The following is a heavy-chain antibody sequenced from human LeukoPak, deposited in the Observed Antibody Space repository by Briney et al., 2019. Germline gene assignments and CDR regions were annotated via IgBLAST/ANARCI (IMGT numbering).Heavy chain of an antibody. V-gene: IGHV3-21*04. CDR1: GFTFSSYS. J-gene: IGHJ3*02. CDR2: ISSSSSYI. D-gene: IGHD3-10*01. Sequence: GRSLRLSCAASGFTFSSYSMNWVRQAPGKGLEWVSSISSSSSYIYYADSLKGRFTISRDNAKNSLYLQMNSLRAEDTALYHCARRKIEDLGLGGDAFDIWGQGTMVTVSS. CDR3: ARRKIEDLGLGGDAFDI.